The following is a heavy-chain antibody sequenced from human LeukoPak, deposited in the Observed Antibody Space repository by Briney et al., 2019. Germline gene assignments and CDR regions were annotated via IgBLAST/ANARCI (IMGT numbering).Heavy chain of an antibody. CDR1: GGSVNGYY. J-gene: IGHJ4*02. V-gene: IGHV4-59*02. Sequence: SETLSLTCTVSGGSVNGYYWNCIRQAPGKGLEWIGFIHYSGLTVYSPSLQSRVSMSVDTSRNQFSLDLSSVTAADTALYYCARDPPEDEWNSLDSWGQGILVTVSS. D-gene: IGHD1-7*01. CDR2: IHYSGLT. CDR3: ARDPPEDEWNSLDS.